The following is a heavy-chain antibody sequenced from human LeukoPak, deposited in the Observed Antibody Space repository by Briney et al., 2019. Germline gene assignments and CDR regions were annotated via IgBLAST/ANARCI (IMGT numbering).Heavy chain of an antibody. CDR2: ISAYNGNT. CDR1: RYTFTSYG. CDR3: AREGRYYYYYMDV. V-gene: IGHV1-18*01. J-gene: IGHJ6*03. Sequence: ASVKVSCKASRYTFTSYGISWGRQAPGQGLEWMGWISAYNGNTNYAQKLQGRVTMTTDTSTSTACMELRSLRYDDTAVYYCAREGRYYYYYMDVWGKGTTVTVSS.